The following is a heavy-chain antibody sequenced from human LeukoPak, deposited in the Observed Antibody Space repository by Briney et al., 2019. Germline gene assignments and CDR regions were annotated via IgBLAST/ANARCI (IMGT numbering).Heavy chain of an antibody. Sequence: EASVKVSCKASGGTFSSYAISWVRQAPGQGLEWMGGIIPIFGTANYAQKFQGRVTITADESTSTAYMELSSLRSEDTAVYYCARAPDSSGRLGYFDYWGQGTLVTVSS. CDR3: ARAPDSSGRLGYFDY. D-gene: IGHD3-22*01. CDR2: IIPIFGTA. J-gene: IGHJ4*02. CDR1: GGTFSSYA. V-gene: IGHV1-69*01.